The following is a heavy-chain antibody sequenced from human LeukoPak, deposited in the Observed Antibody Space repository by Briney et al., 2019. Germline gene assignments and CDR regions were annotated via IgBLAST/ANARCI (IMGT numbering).Heavy chain of an antibody. CDR3: ARGDALFGEFLSFDY. CDR1: GFTFRSYS. D-gene: IGHD3-10*02. CDR2: FSSTGSTI. J-gene: IGHJ4*02. Sequence: GGSLRLSCAASGFTFRSYSMNWVRQAPGKGLEWISQFSSTGSTIYYAASLKGRFTISRDNAKNSLYLQMNSLRGEDTAVYYCARGDALFGEFLSFDYWGQGTLVTVSS. V-gene: IGHV3-48*04.